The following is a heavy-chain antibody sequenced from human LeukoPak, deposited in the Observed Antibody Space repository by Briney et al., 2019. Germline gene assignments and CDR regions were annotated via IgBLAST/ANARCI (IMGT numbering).Heavy chain of an antibody. J-gene: IGHJ4*02. CDR1: GFTFSNYA. CDR3: AKWGDYDVLTGYYVPDY. CDR2: ILGSGGST. D-gene: IGHD3-9*01. V-gene: IGHV3-23*01. Sequence: GGSLRLSCAASGFTFSNYAMSWVRQAPGKGLEWVSAILGSGGSTYYADSAKGRFTVSRDNSKSTLYLQMNSLRTEDTALYYCAKWGDYDVLTGYYVPDYWGQGTLVTVSS.